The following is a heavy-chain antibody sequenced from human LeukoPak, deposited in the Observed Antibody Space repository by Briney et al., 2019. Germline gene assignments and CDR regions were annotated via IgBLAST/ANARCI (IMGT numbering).Heavy chain of an antibody. CDR2: IYPGDSDT. CDR1: GYSFTSYW. D-gene: IGHD2-15*01. V-gene: IGHV5-51*03. CDR3: ARLVVAATEYYFDS. Sequence: KPGESLKISWKGSGYSFTSYWIGWVRQMPGKGREWMGIIYPGDSDTRYSPSFQAQVTISADKSISTAYLQWSSLKASDTAMYYSARLVVAATEYYFDSWGQGTLVTVSS. J-gene: IGHJ4*02.